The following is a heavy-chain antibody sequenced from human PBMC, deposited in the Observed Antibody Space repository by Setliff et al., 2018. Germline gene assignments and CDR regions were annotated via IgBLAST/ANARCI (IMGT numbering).Heavy chain of an antibody. Sequence: SETLSLTCTVSGGSFSTYYWSWIRQAPGKGLEWIGHVYYSGAANCNPSLKSRVTVSVDTSKNQFSLRLISVTAADTAVYYCARGGTFRYFDYWGQGTPVTV. D-gene: IGHD5-12*01. V-gene: IGHV4-59*01. J-gene: IGHJ4*02. CDR1: GGSFSTYY. CDR3: ARGGTFRYFDY. CDR2: VYYSGAA.